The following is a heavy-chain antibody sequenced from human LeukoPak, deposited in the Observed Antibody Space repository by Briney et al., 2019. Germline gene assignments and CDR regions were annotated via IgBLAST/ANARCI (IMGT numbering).Heavy chain of an antibody. Sequence: GGSLRLSCAASGFTFSSYSMNWVRQAPGKGLEWVSSISSSSSYIYYADSVKGRFTISRDNAKNTLYLQMNSLRAEDTAVYYCARGQSNRGDYWGQGTLVTVSS. D-gene: IGHD3-10*01. J-gene: IGHJ4*02. CDR2: ISSSSSYI. CDR1: GFTFSSYS. V-gene: IGHV3-21*01. CDR3: ARGQSNRGDY.